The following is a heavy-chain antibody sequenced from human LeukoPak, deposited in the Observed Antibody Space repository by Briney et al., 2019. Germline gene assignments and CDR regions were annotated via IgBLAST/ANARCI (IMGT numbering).Heavy chain of an antibody. Sequence: PAETPSLTCTVSGGSISSGSYYWSWIRQHPGKGLEWIGYIYYSGNTYYNPSLKSRVTISVDTSKNQFSLNLSSVTAADTAVYYCASSPPRIMITVGGFDIWGQGTMVTVSS. J-gene: IGHJ3*02. CDR2: IYYSGNT. D-gene: IGHD3-16*01. V-gene: IGHV4-31*03. CDR1: GGSISSGSYY. CDR3: ASSPPRIMITVGGFDI.